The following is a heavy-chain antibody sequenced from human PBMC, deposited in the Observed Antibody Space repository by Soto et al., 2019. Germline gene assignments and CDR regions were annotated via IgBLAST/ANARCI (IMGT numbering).Heavy chain of an antibody. CDR1: GYTFTSYA. J-gene: IGHJ6*02. V-gene: IGHV1-3*01. Sequence: ASVKVSCKASGYTFTSYAMHWVRQAPGQRLEWMGWINAGNGNTKYSQKFQGRVTITRDTSASTAYMELSSLRSEDTAVYYCASYRYGSGTHHSSEYYYGMDVWGQGTTVTVSS. CDR2: INAGNGNT. CDR3: ASYRYGSGTHHSSEYYYGMDV. D-gene: IGHD3-10*01.